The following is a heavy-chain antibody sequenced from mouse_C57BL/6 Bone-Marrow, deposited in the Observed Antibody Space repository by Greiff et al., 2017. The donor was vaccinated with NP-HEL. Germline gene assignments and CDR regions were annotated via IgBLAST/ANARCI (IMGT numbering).Heavy chain of an antibody. D-gene: IGHD2-2*01. CDR3: YDVLWYFDV. CDR1: GYTFTDYY. Sequence: EVQLQQSGPVLVKPGASVKMSCKASGYTFTDYYMNWVKQSHGKSLEWIGVINPYNGGTSYNQKFKGKATLTVDKSSSTAYMELNSLTSEDSAVPFGYDVLWYFDVWGTGTTVTVSS. V-gene: IGHV1-19*01. CDR2: INPYNGGT. J-gene: IGHJ1*03.